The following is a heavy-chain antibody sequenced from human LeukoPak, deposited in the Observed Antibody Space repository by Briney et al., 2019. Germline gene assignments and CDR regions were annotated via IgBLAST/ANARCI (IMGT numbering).Heavy chain of an antibody. CDR2: ISSGSSYI. D-gene: IGHD3-9*01. Sequence: GSLRLSCAASGFTFSTYSMNWVRQAPGKGLEWVSSISSGSSYIYYADSVKGRFTISRDNAKNSLYLLMNSLRSEDTAVYYCARGLVYPDVWGKGTTVTISS. CDR1: GFTFSTYS. CDR3: ARGLVYPDV. J-gene: IGHJ6*04. V-gene: IGHV3-21*04.